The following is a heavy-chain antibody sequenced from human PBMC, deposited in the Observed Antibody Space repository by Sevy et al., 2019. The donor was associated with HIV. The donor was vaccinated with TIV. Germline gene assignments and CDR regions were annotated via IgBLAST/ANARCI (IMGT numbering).Heavy chain of an antibody. V-gene: IGHV5-51*01. CDR1: GYSFTRYW. CDR2: IYPDDSET. Sequence: GESLKISCKGSGYSFTRYWIAWVRQMPGKGLEWMGIIYPDDSETRYSPSFQGQVTISADKSISTAYLQWSSLRASDSAMYYCARLICTSGICYLDYLGQGNLVTVSS. D-gene: IGHD2-8*01. CDR3: ARLICTSGICYLDY. J-gene: IGHJ4*02.